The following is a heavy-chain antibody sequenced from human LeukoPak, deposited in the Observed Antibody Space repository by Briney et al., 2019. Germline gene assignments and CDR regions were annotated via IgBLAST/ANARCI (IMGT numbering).Heavy chain of an antibody. J-gene: IGHJ4*02. D-gene: IGHD3-22*01. CDR3: AKGGVDYYDSSGYFR. Sequence: HTGGTLRLSCAASGFTFSSYGMSWVRQAPGKGLEWVSAISGSGGSTYYADSVKGRFTISRDNSKNTLYLQMNSLRAEDTAVYYCAKGGVDYYDSSGYFRWGQGTLVTVSS. CDR2: ISGSGGST. CDR1: GFTFSSYG. V-gene: IGHV3-23*01.